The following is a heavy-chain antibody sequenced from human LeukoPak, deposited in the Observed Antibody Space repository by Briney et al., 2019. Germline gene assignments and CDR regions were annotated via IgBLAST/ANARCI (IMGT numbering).Heavy chain of an antibody. CDR1: GGSYSGYY. D-gene: IGHD2-8*01. Sequence: SETLSLTCAVYGGSYSGYYWSWIRQPPGKGLEWIGEINHSGSTNYNPSLKSRVTISVDTSKNQFSLKLSSVTAAHTAVYYCARQNGVGLFSLLGGQGILVTVSS. J-gene: IGHJ4*02. V-gene: IGHV4-34*01. CDR3: ARQNGVGLFSLL. CDR2: INHSGST.